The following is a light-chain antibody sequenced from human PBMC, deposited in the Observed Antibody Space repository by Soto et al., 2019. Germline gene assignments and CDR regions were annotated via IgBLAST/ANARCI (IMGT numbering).Light chain of an antibody. CDR2: EVS. CDR1: SSDVGSYNL. Sequence: QSALTQPASLSGSPGQSITISCTGTSSDVGSYNLVSWYQQHPGKAPKLMIYEVSKRPSGVSNRFSGSKSGNTASLTISGFKAEDEADYYCCSYAGSSSYVFGTGTKVTVL. CDR3: CSYAGSSSYV. J-gene: IGLJ1*01. V-gene: IGLV2-23*02.